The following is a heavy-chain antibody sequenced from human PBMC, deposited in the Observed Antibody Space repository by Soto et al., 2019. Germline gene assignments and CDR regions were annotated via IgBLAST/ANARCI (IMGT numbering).Heavy chain of an antibody. J-gene: IGHJ4*02. CDR2: ISYDGSNK. CDR1: GFTFSSYG. D-gene: IGHD6-19*01. CDR3: AKDFRGWYPYYFDY. V-gene: IGHV3-30*18. Sequence: QVQLVESGGGVVQPGRSLRLSCAASGFTFSSYGMHWVRQAPGKGLEWVAVISYDGSNKFYADSVKGRFTISRDNSKNPLYLQMNSLRAEDTALYYCAKDFRGWYPYYFDYWGQGTLVTVSS.